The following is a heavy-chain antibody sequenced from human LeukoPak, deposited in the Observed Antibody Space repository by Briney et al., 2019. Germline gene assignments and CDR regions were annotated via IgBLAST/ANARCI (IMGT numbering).Heavy chain of an antibody. CDR3: ARVEMATIRHY. V-gene: IGHV4-59*08. Sequence: KASETLSLTCTVSGGSISSYYWSWIRQPPGKGLEWSGYIYYSGSTNYSPSLKSRVTISVDTSKNQFSLKLSSVTAADTAVYYCARVEMATIRHYWGQGTLVTVSS. CDR1: GGSISSYY. J-gene: IGHJ4*02. D-gene: IGHD5-24*01. CDR2: IYYSGST.